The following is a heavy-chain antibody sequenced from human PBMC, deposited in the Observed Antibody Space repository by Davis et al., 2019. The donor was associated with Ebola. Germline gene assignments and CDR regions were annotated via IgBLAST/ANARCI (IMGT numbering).Heavy chain of an antibody. D-gene: IGHD1-26*01. V-gene: IGHV3-74*01. CDR1: GFTFSTYW. CDR2: INGDGGST. Sequence: PGGSLRLSCAASGFTFSTYWMHWVRQAPGKGLVWVSRINGDGGSTNYADSLKGRFTISRDNAKNTLYLQMNSLRVDDTAVYYCARGLSGTYGFDYWGQGTLVTVSS. J-gene: IGHJ4*02. CDR3: ARGLSGTYGFDY.